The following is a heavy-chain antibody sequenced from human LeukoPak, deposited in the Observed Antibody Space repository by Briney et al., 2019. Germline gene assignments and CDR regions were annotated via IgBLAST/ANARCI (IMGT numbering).Heavy chain of an antibody. CDR3: ARDGVAARRMVYYMDV. J-gene: IGHJ6*03. V-gene: IGHV3-48*04. Sequence: GGSLRLSCAASGFTFSSYSMNWVRQAPGKGLEWVSYISSSSSTIYYADSVKARFTISRDNAKNSLYLQMNSLRAEDTAVYYCARDGVAARRMVYYMDVWGKGTTVTVSS. CDR2: ISSSSSTI. CDR1: GFTFSSYS. D-gene: IGHD6-6*01.